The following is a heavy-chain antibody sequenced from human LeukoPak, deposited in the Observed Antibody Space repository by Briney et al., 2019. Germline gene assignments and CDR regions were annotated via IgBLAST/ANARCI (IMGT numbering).Heavy chain of an antibody. CDR3: ARIPGSGWYQIFDY. CDR1: GYTFTSYG. Sequence: ASVKVSCTASGYTFTSYGMNWVRQAPGQGLEWMGWINTNTGNPTYTQGFTGRFVFSLDTSVSTAYLQISSLKAEDTAVYYCARIPGSGWYQIFDYWGQGTLVTVSS. D-gene: IGHD6-19*01. V-gene: IGHV7-4-1*02. CDR2: INTNTGNP. J-gene: IGHJ4*02.